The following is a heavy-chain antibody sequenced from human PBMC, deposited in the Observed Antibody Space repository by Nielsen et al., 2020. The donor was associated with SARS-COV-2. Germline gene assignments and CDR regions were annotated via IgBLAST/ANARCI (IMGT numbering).Heavy chain of an antibody. D-gene: IGHD6-19*01. CDR2: IYSGGST. V-gene: IGHV3-53*01. J-gene: IGHJ6*03. CDR1: GFTVSSNY. Sequence: GGSLRLSCAASGFTVSSNYMSWVRQAPGKGLEWVSVIYSGGSTYYADSVMGRFTISRDNSKNTLSLQMNSLRAEDTAVYYCARAVAGLYYYYMDVWGKGTTVTVSS. CDR3: ARAVAGLYYYYMDV.